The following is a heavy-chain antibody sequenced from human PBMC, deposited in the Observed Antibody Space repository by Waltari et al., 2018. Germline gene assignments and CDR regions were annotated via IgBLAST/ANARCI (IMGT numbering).Heavy chain of an antibody. V-gene: IGHV4-38-2*01. CDR2: IYPSGGT. D-gene: IGHD2-2*02. J-gene: IGHJ5*02. CDR1: GYSISSGYY. Sequence: QVQLQESGPGLVKPSETLSLTCAVSGYSISSGYYWGWIRQPPGKGLEWIGSIYPSGGTDDNPSRKSRVTISVDTSKSQFSLKLSSVTTADTAVYYCARHHWDQLQYHNWFDPWGQGTLVTVSS. CDR3: ARHHWDQLQYHNWFDP.